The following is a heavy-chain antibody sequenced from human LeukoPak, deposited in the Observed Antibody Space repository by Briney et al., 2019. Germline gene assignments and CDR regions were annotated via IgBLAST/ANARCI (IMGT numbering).Heavy chain of an antibody. CDR2: IYYSGST. CDR1: GGSITQTNY. J-gene: IGHJ4*02. V-gene: IGHV4-39*01. Sequence: SGTLSLTCDVSGGSITQTNYWTWVRQPPGKGLEWIGSIYYSGSTYYNPSLKSRLTISVDTSKNQSSLKLSSVTAADTAVYYCARHGYYDSGSYYYFDYWGQGALVTVSS. CDR3: ARHGYYDSGSYYYFDY. D-gene: IGHD3-10*01.